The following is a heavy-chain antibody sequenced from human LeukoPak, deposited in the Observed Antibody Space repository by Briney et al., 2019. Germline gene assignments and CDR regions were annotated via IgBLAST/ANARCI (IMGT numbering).Heavy chain of an antibody. V-gene: IGHV3-30-3*01. CDR1: GFTFSSYA. J-gene: IGHJ4*02. D-gene: IGHD2/OR15-2a*01. CDR3: ARDSSMILYSGYFDY. Sequence: GGSLRLSCAASGFTFSSYAMHWVRQAPGKGLEWVAVISYDGSNKYYADSVKGRFTISRDNSKNTLYLQMNGLRAEDTAVYYCARDSSMILYSGYFDYWGQGTLVTVSS. CDR2: ISYDGSNK.